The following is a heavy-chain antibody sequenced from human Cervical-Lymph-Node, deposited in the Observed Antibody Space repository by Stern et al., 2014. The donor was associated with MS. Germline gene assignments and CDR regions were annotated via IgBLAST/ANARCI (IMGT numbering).Heavy chain of an antibody. J-gene: IGHJ4*02. V-gene: IGHV1-8*01. D-gene: IGHD3-3*01. CDR3: TRGWSD. Sequence: VQLVESGAEVKKPGASLKVSCKASGYAFPSDDIHWVRQVPGQGLEWMGLRKPDRCHAGYAQKFRAKFTITRDLSLSIGYMEMTRLKSESTAVYDCTRGWSDWGQGTLVTVSS. CDR1: GYAFPSDD. CDR2: RKPDRCHA.